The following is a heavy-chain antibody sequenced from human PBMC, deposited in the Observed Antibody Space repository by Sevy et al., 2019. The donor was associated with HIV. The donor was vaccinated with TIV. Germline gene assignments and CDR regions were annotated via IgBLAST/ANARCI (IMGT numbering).Heavy chain of an antibody. V-gene: IGHV3-30-3*01. CDR1: GFTFSSYA. Sequence: GGSLRLSCAASGFTFSSYAMHWVRQAPGKGLEWVAVISYDGSNKYYAVSVKGRFTISRDNSKNTLYLQMNSLRAEDTGVDYCARAPYRQGAFDIWGQWTMVTVSS. CDR2: ISYDGSNK. J-gene: IGHJ3*02. CDR3: ARAPYRQGAFDI.